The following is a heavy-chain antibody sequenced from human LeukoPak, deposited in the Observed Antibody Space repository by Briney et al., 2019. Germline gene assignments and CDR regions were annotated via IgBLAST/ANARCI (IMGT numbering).Heavy chain of an antibody. CDR1: GFTFSSYA. Sequence: GGSLRLSCAASGFTFSSYAMSWVRQAPGKGLEWVSGIDGSAGSTYYADSVKGRFTISRDNAKNSLYLQMNSLRAEDTAVYYCARSPEYYFDYWGQGTLVTVSS. CDR2: IDGSAGST. D-gene: IGHD1-14*01. J-gene: IGHJ4*02. V-gene: IGHV3-23*01. CDR3: ARSPEYYFDY.